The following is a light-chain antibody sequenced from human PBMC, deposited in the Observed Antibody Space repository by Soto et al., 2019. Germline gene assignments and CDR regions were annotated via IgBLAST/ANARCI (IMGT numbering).Light chain of an antibody. CDR2: DAS. V-gene: IGKV1-5*01. J-gene: IGKJ2*01. CDR1: QSISSW. Sequence: GDRVTITCRASQSISSWLAWYQQKPGKAPKLLIYDASSLESGGPSRFRGSGSGTEFTLTISSLQPDDFATYYCQQYNSYPYTFGQGTKLEIK. CDR3: QQYNSYPYT.